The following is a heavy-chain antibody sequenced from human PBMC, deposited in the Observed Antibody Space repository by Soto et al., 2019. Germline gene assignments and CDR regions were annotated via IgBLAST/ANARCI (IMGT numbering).Heavy chain of an antibody. CDR3: AKKTDSSSPWGALDI. CDR2: ISGSGGST. J-gene: IGHJ3*02. CDR1: GFTFSNYA. Sequence: EVQLLESGGGLVQPGGSLRLSCAGSGFTFSNYAMTWVRQAPGQGLEWVSGISGSGGSTYYADSVKGRFTISRDSSENTLYLQMDSLRAEDTALYYCAKKTDSSSPWGALDIRGQGTMVSVSS. D-gene: IGHD6-6*01. V-gene: IGHV3-23*01.